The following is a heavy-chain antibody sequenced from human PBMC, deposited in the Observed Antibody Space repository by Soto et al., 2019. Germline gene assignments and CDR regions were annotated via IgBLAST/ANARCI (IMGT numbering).Heavy chain of an antibody. CDR1: GGSISSGDYY. CDR2: IYYSGST. CDR3: ARVNRSSSWYEYYYYGMDV. Sequence: SETLSLTCTVSGGSISSGDYYWSWIRQPPGKGLEWIGYIYYSGSTYYNPSLKSRVTISVDTSKNQFSLKLSSVTAADTAVYYCARVNRSSSWYEYYYYGMDVWGQGTTVTVSS. J-gene: IGHJ6*02. V-gene: IGHV4-30-4*01. D-gene: IGHD6-13*01.